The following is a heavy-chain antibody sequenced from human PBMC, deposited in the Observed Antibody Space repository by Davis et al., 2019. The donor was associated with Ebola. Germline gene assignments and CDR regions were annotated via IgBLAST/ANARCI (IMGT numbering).Heavy chain of an antibody. CDR1: GFTFSSYW. J-gene: IGHJ4*02. CDR2: INSDGSST. V-gene: IGHV3-74*01. D-gene: IGHD6-13*01. Sequence: GESLKISCAASGFTFSSYWMHWVRQAPGKGLVWVSRINSDGSSTSYADSVKGRFTISRDNSKNTLYLQMNSLRAEDTAVYYCARVVYSSSWYNYWGQGTLVTVSS. CDR3: ARVVYSSSWYNY.